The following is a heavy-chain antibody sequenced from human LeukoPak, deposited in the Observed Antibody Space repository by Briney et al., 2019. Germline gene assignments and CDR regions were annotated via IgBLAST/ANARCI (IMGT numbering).Heavy chain of an antibody. J-gene: IGHJ4*02. D-gene: IGHD2-21*02. Sequence: PGGSLRLSCEASGFIFSAYEFNWVRQAPGKGLEWVSYISPSGSSVYYADSVEGRFTISRDDAKNSVYLQMNSLRAEDTALYYCARETSHCGGDCYDYWGQGALVTVSS. CDR1: GFIFSAYE. V-gene: IGHV3-48*03. CDR2: ISPSGSSV. CDR3: ARETSHCGGDCYDY.